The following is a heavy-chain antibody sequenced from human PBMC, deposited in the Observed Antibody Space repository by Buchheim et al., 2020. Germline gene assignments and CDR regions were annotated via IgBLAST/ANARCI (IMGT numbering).Heavy chain of an antibody. V-gene: IGHV4-39*01. CDR2: IYHTGNT. Sequence: QLQLQESGPRLVKPSETLSPTCSVSGGPIGNYRYYWGWIRHPPGKGLERIGSIYHTGNTYYHPSLTGRLPLSVDPAKHHFSLTLTSVTAADTAIYYCARHGGDTVMADSDYWGQGTL. CDR1: GGPIGNYRYY. D-gene: IGHD5-18*01. J-gene: IGHJ4*02. CDR3: ARHGGDTVMADSDY.